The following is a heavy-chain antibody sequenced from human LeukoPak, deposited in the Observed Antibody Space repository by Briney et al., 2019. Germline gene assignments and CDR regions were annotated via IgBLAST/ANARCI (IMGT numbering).Heavy chain of an antibody. J-gene: IGHJ4*02. V-gene: IGHV1-3*03. D-gene: IGHD2-15*01. CDR1: GYTFTSYA. CDR2: INAGNGNT. CDR3: ARESRCSGGSCYFDY. Sequence: GASVKVSCKASGYTFTSYAMHWVRQAPGQRLEWMGWINAGNGNTKYSQEFQGRVTITRDTSASTAYMELSSLRSEDMAVYYCARESRCSGGSCYFDYWGQGTLVTVSS.